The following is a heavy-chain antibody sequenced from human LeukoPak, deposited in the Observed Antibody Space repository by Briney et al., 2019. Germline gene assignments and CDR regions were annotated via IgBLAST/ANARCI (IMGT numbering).Heavy chain of an antibody. CDR3: ARASARYGSGTGVFDP. V-gene: IGHV3-66*01. Sequence: GGPLRLSCAASGFTVSRNYMTWVRQVPGKGLEWVSIIYSGGSTYYADSVKGRFTISRDNSKNTLYLQMNSLRAEDTAVYYCARASARYGSGTGVFDPWGQGTLVTVSS. D-gene: IGHD3-10*01. CDR1: GFTVSRNY. J-gene: IGHJ5*02. CDR2: IYSGGST.